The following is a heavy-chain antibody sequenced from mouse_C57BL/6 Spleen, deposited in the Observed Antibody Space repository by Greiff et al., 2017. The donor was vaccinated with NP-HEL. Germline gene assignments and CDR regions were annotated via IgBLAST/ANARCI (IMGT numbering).Heavy chain of an antibody. CDR3: ARGGTAQATDYAMDY. Sequence: QVQLQQSGAELVKPGASVKISCKASGYAFSSYWMNWVKQRPGKGLEWIGQIYPGDGDTNYNGKFKGKATLTADKSSSTAYMQLSSLTSEDSEVYFCARGGTAQATDYAMDYWGQGTSVTVSS. CDR2: IYPGDGDT. J-gene: IGHJ4*01. D-gene: IGHD3-2*02. V-gene: IGHV1-80*01. CDR1: GYAFSSYW.